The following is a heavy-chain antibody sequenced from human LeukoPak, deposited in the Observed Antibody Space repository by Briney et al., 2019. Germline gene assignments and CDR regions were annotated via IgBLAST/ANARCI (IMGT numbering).Heavy chain of an antibody. CDR1: GFTFDDYG. D-gene: IGHD4-23*01. V-gene: IGHV3-20*04. CDR3: ARREGKRWYGTFDP. Sequence: RPGGSLRLSCAASGFTFDDYGMSWVRQAPGKGLEWVSGINWNGGSTGYADSVKGRFTISRDNAKNSLYLQMNSLRAEDTALYYCARREGKRWYGTFDPWGQGTLVTVSS. J-gene: IGHJ5*02. CDR2: INWNGGST.